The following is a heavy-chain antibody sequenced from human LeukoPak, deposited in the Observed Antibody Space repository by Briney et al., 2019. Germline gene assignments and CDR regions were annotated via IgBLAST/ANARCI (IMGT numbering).Heavy chain of an antibody. CDR3: ARGGRPRDAVRGVYFDY. CDR2: INHSGST. V-gene: IGHV4-34*01. J-gene: IGHJ4*02. CDR1: GGSFSGYY. D-gene: IGHD3-10*01. Sequence: SETLSLTCAVYGGSFSGYYWSWIRQPPGKGLEWIGEINHSGSTNYNPSLKSRVTISVATSKNQFSLKLSSVTAADTAVYYCARGGRPRDAVRGVYFDYWGQGTLVTVSS.